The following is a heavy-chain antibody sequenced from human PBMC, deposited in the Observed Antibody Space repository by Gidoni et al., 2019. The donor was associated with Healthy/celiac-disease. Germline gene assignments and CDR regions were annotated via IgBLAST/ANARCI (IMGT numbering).Heavy chain of an antibody. CDR2: ISWDGGST. CDR3: ANSMSGYSYGLGLGY. Sequence: EVQLVESGGVVVQPGGSLRLSCAASGFTFDDYTMHWVRQAPGKGLEWVSLISWDGGSTYYADSVKGRFTISRDNSKNSLYLQMNSLRTEDTALYYCANSMSGYSYGLGLGYWGQGTLVTVSS. V-gene: IGHV3-43*01. CDR1: GFTFDDYT. D-gene: IGHD5-18*01. J-gene: IGHJ4*02.